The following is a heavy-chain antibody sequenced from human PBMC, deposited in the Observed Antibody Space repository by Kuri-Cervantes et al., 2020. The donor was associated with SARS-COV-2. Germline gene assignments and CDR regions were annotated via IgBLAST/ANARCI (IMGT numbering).Heavy chain of an antibody. Sequence: GGSLRLSCAASGFTFSDYYMSWVRQAPGKGLEWVSAISGSGGSTYYADSVKGRFTISRDNSKNTLYLQMNSLRAEDTAVYYCAKAGGYCSSTSCSQYGIPDYWGQGTLVTVSS. V-gene: IGHV3-23*01. CDR3: AKAGGYCSSTSCSQYGIPDY. CDR1: GFTFSDYY. D-gene: IGHD2-2*01. J-gene: IGHJ4*02. CDR2: ISGSGGST.